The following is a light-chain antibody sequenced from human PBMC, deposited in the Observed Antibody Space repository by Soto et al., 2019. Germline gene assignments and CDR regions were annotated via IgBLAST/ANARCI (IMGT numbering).Light chain of an antibody. V-gene: IGKV1-17*01. J-gene: IGKJ5*01. CDR1: QSISSY. Sequence: DIQMTQAPSSLSASVVDRVTITGRASQSISSYLNWYQQKPGKAPKLLIYAASTLQSGVPSRFSGSGSGTDFTLTISCLQSEDFATYYCLQHNSYPPTFGQGTRLEIK. CDR3: LQHNSYPPT. CDR2: AAS.